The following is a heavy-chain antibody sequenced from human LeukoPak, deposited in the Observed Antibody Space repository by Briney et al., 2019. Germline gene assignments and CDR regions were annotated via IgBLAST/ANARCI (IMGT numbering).Heavy chain of an antibody. V-gene: IGHV3-21*01. Sequence: GGSLRLSCAASGFTFSSYSMNWVRQAPGKGLEWVSSISSSSYIYYADSVKGRFTISRDNAKNSLYLQMNSLRAEDMAVYYCARGGDRDDSSGYYRPDYWGQGTLVTVSS. D-gene: IGHD3-22*01. CDR2: ISSSSYI. CDR1: GFTFSSYS. J-gene: IGHJ4*02. CDR3: ARGGDRDDSSGYYRPDY.